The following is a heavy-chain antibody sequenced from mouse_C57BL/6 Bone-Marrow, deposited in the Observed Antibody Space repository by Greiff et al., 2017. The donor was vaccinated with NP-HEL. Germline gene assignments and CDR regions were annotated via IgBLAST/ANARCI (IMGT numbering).Heavy chain of an antibody. V-gene: IGHV1-69*01. Sequence: QVQLQQSGAELVMPGASVKLSCKASGYTFTSYWMHWVKQRPGQGLEWIGEIDPSDSYTNYNQKFKGKSTSTVDKSSSTAYMQLSSLTSEDSAVYYCAREGELLVDVWGTGTTVTVSS. CDR1: GYTFTSYW. D-gene: IGHD1-1*01. J-gene: IGHJ1*03. CDR2: IDPSDSYT. CDR3: AREGELLVDV.